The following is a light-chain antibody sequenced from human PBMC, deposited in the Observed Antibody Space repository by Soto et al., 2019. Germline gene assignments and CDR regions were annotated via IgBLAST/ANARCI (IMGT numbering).Light chain of an antibody. CDR1: TGAVTSGHY. V-gene: IGLV7-46*01. CDR3: LLFYSGGHWV. CDR2: DTS. Sequence: QAVVTQEPSLTVSPGGTVTLTCGSNTGAVTSGHYPHWLQQRPGQAPRTLIYDTSNKQSWTPARFSGSLLGGKAALTLSGAQPEDEADYYCLLFYSGGHWVFGRGTQPTGL. J-gene: IGLJ3*02.